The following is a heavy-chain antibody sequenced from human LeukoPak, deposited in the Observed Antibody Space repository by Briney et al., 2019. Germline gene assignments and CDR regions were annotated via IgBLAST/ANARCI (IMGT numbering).Heavy chain of an antibody. Sequence: VKVSCKASGGTLSSYTISWVRQAPGQGLEWMGRIIPILGIANYAQKFQGRVTITADKSTSTAYMELSSPRSEDTAVYYCSVVPAATSTGYYFDYWGQGTLVTVSS. V-gene: IGHV1-69*02. CDR3: SVVPAATSTGYYFDY. CDR2: IIPILGIA. D-gene: IGHD2-2*01. CDR1: GGTLSSYT. J-gene: IGHJ4*02.